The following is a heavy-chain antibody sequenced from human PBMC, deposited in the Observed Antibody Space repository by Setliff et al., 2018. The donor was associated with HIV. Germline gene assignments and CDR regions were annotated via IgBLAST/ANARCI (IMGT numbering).Heavy chain of an antibody. CDR1: GFTFSNYE. J-gene: IGHJ4*02. CDR3: ARGGAAAATEDYFDY. D-gene: IGHD6-13*01. Sequence: PGGSLRLSCAASGFTFSNYEMNWVRQAPGKGLEWVSYISSSSSYTHYADSVKGRFTISRDNVKNSLYLQMNSLRAEDTAVYHCARGGAAAATEDYFDYWGQGTLVTVSS. V-gene: IGHV3-21*01. CDR2: ISSSSSYT.